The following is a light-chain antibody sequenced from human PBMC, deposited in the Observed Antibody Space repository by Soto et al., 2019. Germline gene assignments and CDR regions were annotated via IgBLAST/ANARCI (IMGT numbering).Light chain of an antibody. CDR3: QQTFGTRYS. Sequence: DIRMRESPWFLSAWVGDGVGKSGGAYQGISSWLAWYQQKPGKAPKLLIDAASSLQSGVPSRFSGSGSGTAFTLTLSTLQPEDSATYYCQQTFGTRYSFGQGTKVDI. V-gene: IGKV1-12*01. J-gene: IGKJ2*03. CDR1: QGISSW. CDR2: AAS.